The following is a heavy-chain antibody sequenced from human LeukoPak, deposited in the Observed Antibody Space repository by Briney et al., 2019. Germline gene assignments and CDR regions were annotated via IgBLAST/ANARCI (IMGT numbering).Heavy chain of an antibody. CDR1: GFTLSSTY. D-gene: IGHD6-13*01. V-gene: IGHV3-21*01. J-gene: IGHJ5*02. Sequence: GGSLRLSCAASGFTLSSTYMSWVRQAPGKGLEWVSSISSSSSYIYYADSVKGRFTISRDNAKNSLYLQMNSLRAEDTAVYYCARDYSSSWYRRNWFDPWGQGTLVTVSS. CDR2: ISSSSSYI. CDR3: ARDYSSSWYRRNWFDP.